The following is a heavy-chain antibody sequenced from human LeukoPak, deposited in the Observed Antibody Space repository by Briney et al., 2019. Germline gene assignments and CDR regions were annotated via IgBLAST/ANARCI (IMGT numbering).Heavy chain of an antibody. Sequence: SETLSLTCTVSGGSISNFYWSWIRQPPGKGLEWIGSIYHSGSTYYNPSLKSRVTISVDKSRNQFSLKLSSVTAADTAVYYCARWSGVVGTARGWYFDLWGRGTLVTVSS. CDR1: GGSISNFY. CDR2: IYHSGST. J-gene: IGHJ2*01. V-gene: IGHV4-59*12. D-gene: IGHD1-26*01. CDR3: ARWSGVVGTARGWYFDL.